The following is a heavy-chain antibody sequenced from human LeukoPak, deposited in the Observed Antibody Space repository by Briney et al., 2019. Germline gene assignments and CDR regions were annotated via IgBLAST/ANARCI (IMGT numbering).Heavy chain of an antibody. CDR3: ARGSPPRRHYDSSGYYSYYFDY. Sequence: ASVKVSCKASGYTFTGYYMHWVRQAPGQGLEWMGWISAYNGNTKYAQKFQGRVTMTTDTSTSTAYMELRSLRSDDTAVYYCARGSPPRRHYDSSGYYSYYFDYWGQGTLVTVSS. V-gene: IGHV1-18*04. CDR1: GYTFTGYY. CDR2: ISAYNGNT. D-gene: IGHD3-22*01. J-gene: IGHJ4*02.